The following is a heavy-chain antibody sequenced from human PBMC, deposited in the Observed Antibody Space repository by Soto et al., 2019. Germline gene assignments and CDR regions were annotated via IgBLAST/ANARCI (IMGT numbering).Heavy chain of an antibody. V-gene: IGHV1-18*01. CDR2: ISAYNGNT. CDR1: GYTFTSYG. CDR3: ARESDGYDPPDY. D-gene: IGHD5-12*01. J-gene: IGHJ4*02. Sequence: QVQLVQSGAEVKKPGASVKVSCKASGYTFTSYGISWVRQAPGQGLEWMGWISAYNGNTNYAQKLQGRVTMTTDTSTSTDYMELRSLRSDDTSVYCCARESDGYDPPDYWGQGTLVTVSS.